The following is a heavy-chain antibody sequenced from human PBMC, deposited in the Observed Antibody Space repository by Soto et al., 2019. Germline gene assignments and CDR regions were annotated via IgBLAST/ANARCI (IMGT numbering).Heavy chain of an antibody. V-gene: IGHV3-21*01. Sequence: EVQLVESGGGLVKPGGSLRLSCEASGFTFSSYNMNWVRQAPGKGLEWVSSISSSSSYIYYADSVKGRFTISRDNAKNSRYLQLNSLRAEDTAVYYCARQYCGGDCPMPWPSWDQGTLVTVSS. CDR1: GFTFSSYN. J-gene: IGHJ5*02. CDR3: ARQYCGGDCPMPWPS. CDR2: ISSSSSYI. D-gene: IGHD2-21*02.